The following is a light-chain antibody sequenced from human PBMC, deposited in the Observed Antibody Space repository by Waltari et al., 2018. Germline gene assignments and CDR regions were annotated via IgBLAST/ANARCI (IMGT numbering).Light chain of an antibody. CDR1: QTVYSSS. CDR3: QQYGTSARVT. J-gene: IGKJ5*01. V-gene: IGKV3-20*01. Sequence: EIVLTQSPDTLSLSPGESATLSRMASQTVYSSSLVWYQQKPGQAPRLLNYGASTRATGIPDRFSGSGSGTDFTLTISRVEPEDFVVYYCQQYGTSARVTFGQGTRLEIK. CDR2: GAS.